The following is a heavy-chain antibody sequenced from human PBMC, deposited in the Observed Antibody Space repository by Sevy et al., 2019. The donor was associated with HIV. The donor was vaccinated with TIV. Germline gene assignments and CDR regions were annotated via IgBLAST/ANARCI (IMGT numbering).Heavy chain of an antibody. CDR1: GYTFTSYA. CDR3: AREYYDFWSGYYNPQEYYYYGMDV. CDR2: INTNTGNP. J-gene: IGHJ6*02. V-gene: IGHV7-4-1*02. Sequence: ASVKVSCKASGYTFTSYAMNWVRQAPGQGLEWMGWINTNTGNPTYAQGFTGRFVFSLDTSVSTAYLQISSLKAEDTDVYYCAREYYDFWSGYYNPQEYYYYGMDVWGQGTTVTVSS. D-gene: IGHD3-3*01.